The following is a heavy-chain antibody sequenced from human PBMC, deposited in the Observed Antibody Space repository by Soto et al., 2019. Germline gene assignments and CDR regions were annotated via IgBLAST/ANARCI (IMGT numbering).Heavy chain of an antibody. CDR1: GFTFSSYS. D-gene: IGHD6-13*01. CDR3: ARGRSSSWSEYFDY. J-gene: IGHJ4*02. V-gene: IGHV3-21*01. Sequence: VQLVESGGGLVKPGGSLRLSCAASGFTFSSYSMNWVRQAPGKGLEWVSSISSSSSYIYYADSVKGRFTISRDNAKNSLYLQMNSLRAEDTAVYYCARGRSSSWSEYFDYWGQGTLVTVSS. CDR2: ISSSSSYI.